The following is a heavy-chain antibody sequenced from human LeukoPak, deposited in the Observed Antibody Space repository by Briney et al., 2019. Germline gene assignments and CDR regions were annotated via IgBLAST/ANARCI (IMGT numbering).Heavy chain of an antibody. D-gene: IGHD3-22*01. Sequence: QSSETLSLTCTVSGGSISSYYWSWIRQPPGKGLEWIGYIYYSGNTNYNPSLKSRVSISIDTSKNQFSLQLSSVTAAGTAVYYCARDRDSSGLRDFDLWGRGTLVTVSA. J-gene: IGHJ2*01. CDR1: GGSISSYY. CDR2: IYYSGNT. CDR3: ARDRDSSGLRDFDL. V-gene: IGHV4-59*01.